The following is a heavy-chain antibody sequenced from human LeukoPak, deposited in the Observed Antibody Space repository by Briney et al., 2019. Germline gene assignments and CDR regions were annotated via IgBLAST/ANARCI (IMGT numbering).Heavy chain of an antibody. CDR2: IYYSGST. D-gene: IGHD6-13*01. Sequence: SETLSLTCTVSGGSISSYYWSWIRQPPGKGLEWIGYIYYSGSTNYNPSLKSRVTISVDTSKNKFSLKLSSVTAADTGVYYCARDDGSSWFPEYFQHWGQGALVTVSS. CDR3: ARDDGSSWFPEYFQH. J-gene: IGHJ1*01. V-gene: IGHV4-59*01. CDR1: GGSISSYY.